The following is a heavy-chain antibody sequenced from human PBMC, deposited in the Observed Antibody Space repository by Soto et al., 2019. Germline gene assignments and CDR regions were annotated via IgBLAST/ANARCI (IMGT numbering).Heavy chain of an antibody. CDR2: IKNKANSYTT. J-gene: IGHJ4*02. CDR3: TRISLVGAMGGRYFDH. D-gene: IGHD1-26*01. Sequence: VQLVESGGGLVQPGGSLRLSCAASGFIFSDHYMDWVRQAPGKGLEWVGRIKNKANSYTTEYAASVKGRFTISRDDSKNSLYLQMNSLKTEDTAVYYCTRISLVGAMGGRYFDHWGQGTLLTVSS. V-gene: IGHV3-72*01. CDR1: GFIFSDHY.